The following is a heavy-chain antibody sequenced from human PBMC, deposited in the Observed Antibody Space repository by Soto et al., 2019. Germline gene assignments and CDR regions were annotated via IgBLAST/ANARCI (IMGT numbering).Heavy chain of an antibody. CDR1: GDSMSSFIYY. D-gene: IGHD6-13*01. V-gene: IGHV4-39*01. Sequence: QLQLQESGPGLVKPSETLSLTCSVSGDSMSSFIYYWGWLRQPPGKGLEWIGSIYNSVSTSYNPSLKGRVSMSVDTSKSQFSLKLSSVTVADTAVYYCARNRSHIAAPGPAVFDYWGQGILVTVSS. J-gene: IGHJ4*02. CDR3: ARNRSHIAAPGPAVFDY. CDR2: IYNSVST.